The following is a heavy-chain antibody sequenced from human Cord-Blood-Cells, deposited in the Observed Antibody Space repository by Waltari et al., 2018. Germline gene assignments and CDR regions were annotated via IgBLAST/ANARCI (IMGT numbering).Heavy chain of an antibody. J-gene: IGHJ4*02. Sequence: APGQGLEWMGGIIPIFGTANYAQKFQGRVTITADESTSTAYMELSSLRSEDTAVYYCARAPDEYSSSFTGPDHRGESGVFDYWGQGTLVTVSS. V-gene: IGHV1-69*01. CDR2: IIPIFGTA. CDR3: ARAPDEYSSSFTGPDHRGESGVFDY. D-gene: IGHD6-6*01.